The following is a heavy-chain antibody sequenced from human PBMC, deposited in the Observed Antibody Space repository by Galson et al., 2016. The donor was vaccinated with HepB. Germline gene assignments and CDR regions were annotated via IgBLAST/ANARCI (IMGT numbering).Heavy chain of an antibody. J-gene: IGHJ4*02. V-gene: IGHV3-74*01. CDR3: ARWDDYLYFDY. CDR1: GFFFSSYR. Sequence: LRLSCATSGFFFSSYRMYWVRQAPGKGLVWVSRISSDGSRTTYADSVKGRFTISRDNAKNTLYLQMNSLRADDTAVYFCARWDDYLYFDYWGQGALVTVSS. CDR2: ISSDGSRT. D-gene: IGHD2/OR15-2a*01.